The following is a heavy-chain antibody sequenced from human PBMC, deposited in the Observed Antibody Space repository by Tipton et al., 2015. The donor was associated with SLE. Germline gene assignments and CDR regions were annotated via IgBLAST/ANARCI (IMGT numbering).Heavy chain of an antibody. CDR2: IYYSGST. J-gene: IGHJ3*02. CDR3: ASSDLYSSDAFDI. CDR1: GGSISSYY. D-gene: IGHD4-11*01. V-gene: IGHV4-59*01. Sequence: TLSLTCTVSGGSISSYYWSWIRQPPGKGLEWIGYIYYSGSTNYNPSLKSRITISLDTSKNQFSLQLTSVTAADTAVYFCASSDLYSSDAFDIWGQGTMVTVSS.